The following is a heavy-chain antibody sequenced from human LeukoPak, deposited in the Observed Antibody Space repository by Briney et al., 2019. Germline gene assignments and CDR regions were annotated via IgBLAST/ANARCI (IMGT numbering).Heavy chain of an antibody. V-gene: IGHV3-48*03. Sequence: GGSLRLSCAASGFTFSSYEMNWVRQAPGKGLEWLSYISGSGSAIYYADSVKGRFTISRDNAKNSLYLQMNSLRAEDTAVYYCARSPTGSGWYYFDYWGQGTLVTVSS. CDR2: ISGSGSAI. CDR1: GFTFSSYE. J-gene: IGHJ4*02. CDR3: ARSPTGSGWYYFDY. D-gene: IGHD6-19*01.